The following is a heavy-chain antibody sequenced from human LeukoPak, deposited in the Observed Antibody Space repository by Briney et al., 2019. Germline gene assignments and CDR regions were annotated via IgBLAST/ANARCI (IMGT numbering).Heavy chain of an antibody. CDR1: GFTFSMSA. CDR3: ARGRAGIAAAGFDY. CDR2: ISFDGGNK. Sequence: PGRSLRLSCATSGFTFSMSAMRWVRLAPGKGLDWVAVISFDGGNKFYADSVKGRFSISRDNSKNTLYLQMNSLGLDDTAVYFCARGRAGIAAAGFDYWGQGTLVTVSS. V-gene: IGHV3-30-3*01. D-gene: IGHD6-13*01. J-gene: IGHJ4*02.